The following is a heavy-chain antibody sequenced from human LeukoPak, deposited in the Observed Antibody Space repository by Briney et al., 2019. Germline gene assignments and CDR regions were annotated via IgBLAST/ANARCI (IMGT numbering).Heavy chain of an antibody. V-gene: IGHV4-39*01. Sequence: SETLSLTCTVSGGSISSSSYYWGWIRQPPGKGLEWIGRIYYSGSTYYNPSLKSRVTISVDTSKNQFSLKLSSVTAADTAVYYCARLAAAGTEAFDYRGQGTLVTVSS. CDR1: GGSISSSSYY. D-gene: IGHD6-13*01. J-gene: IGHJ4*02. CDR2: IYYSGST. CDR3: ARLAAAGTEAFDY.